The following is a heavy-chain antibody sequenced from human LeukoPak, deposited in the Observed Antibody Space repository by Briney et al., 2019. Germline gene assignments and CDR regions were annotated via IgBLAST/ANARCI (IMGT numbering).Heavy chain of an antibody. D-gene: IGHD5-24*01. Sequence: ASVKVSCKASGGTFSSYAISWVRQATGQGLEWMGWMNPNSGNTGYAQKFQGRVTMTRDTSTSTVYMELSSLKSEDTAVYYCARVRDGYNDAYDIWGQGTMVTVTS. CDR3: ARVRDGYNDAYDI. CDR2: MNPNSGNT. J-gene: IGHJ3*02. CDR1: GGTFSSYA. V-gene: IGHV1-8*02.